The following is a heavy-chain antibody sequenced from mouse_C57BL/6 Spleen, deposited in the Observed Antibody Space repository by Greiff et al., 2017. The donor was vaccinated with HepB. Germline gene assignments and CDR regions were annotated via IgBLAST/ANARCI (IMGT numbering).Heavy chain of an antibody. CDR1: GFSFTDYN. Sequence: VQLQQSGPELVKPGASVKISCKASGFSFTDYNMNWVKQSQGKGLEWIGVINPNYGTTSYNQKFKGKATLTVDQSSSTAYMQLNSLTSEDSAVYYCARGDYGSSSYFDYWGQGTTLTVSS. D-gene: IGHD1-1*01. J-gene: IGHJ2*01. CDR3: ARGDYGSSSYFDY. CDR2: INPNYGTT. V-gene: IGHV1-39*01.